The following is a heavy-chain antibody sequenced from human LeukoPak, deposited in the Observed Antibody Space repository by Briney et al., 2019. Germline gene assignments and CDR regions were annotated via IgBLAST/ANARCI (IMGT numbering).Heavy chain of an antibody. V-gene: IGHV4-34*01. Sequence: SETLSLTCAVYGGSFSGYYWSWIRQPPGKGLEWIGEINHSGSTNYNPSLKSRVTKSVDTSKNQFSLKLSSVTAADTAVYCCARGATGVVVPAAITGRWFDPWGQGTLVTVSS. CDR2: INHSGST. CDR3: ARGATGVVVPAAITGRWFDP. CDR1: GGSFSGYY. J-gene: IGHJ5*02. D-gene: IGHD2-2*01.